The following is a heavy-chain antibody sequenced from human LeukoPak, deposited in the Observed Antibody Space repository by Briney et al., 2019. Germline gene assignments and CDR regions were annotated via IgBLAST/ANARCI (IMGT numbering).Heavy chain of an antibody. Sequence: SETLSLTCAVYGGSFSGYYWSWIRQPPGKGLEWIGEINHSGSTNYNPSLKSRVTISVDTSKNQFSLKLSSVTAADTAVYYCARDNYYGSGSYLRSFDYWGQGTLVTVSS. D-gene: IGHD3-10*01. CDR3: ARDNYYGSGSYLRSFDY. V-gene: IGHV4-34*01. CDR1: GGSFSGYY. J-gene: IGHJ4*02. CDR2: INHSGST.